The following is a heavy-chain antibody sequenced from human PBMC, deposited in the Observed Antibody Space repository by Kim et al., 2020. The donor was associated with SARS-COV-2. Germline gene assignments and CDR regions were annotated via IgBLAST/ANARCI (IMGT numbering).Heavy chain of an antibody. D-gene: IGHD6-19*01. J-gene: IGHJ6*02. V-gene: IGHV1-24*01. CDR3: ATGVAVASRSSDYYYYYGIDV. CDR1: GYTLTELS. CDR2: FNPEDGDT. Sequence: ASVKVSCKVSGYTLTELSMHWVRQAPGKGLEWMGGFNPEDGDTIYAQKFQGRVTMTEDTSTDTAYMELSSLRSEDTAVYYCATGVAVASRSSDYYYYYGIDVWGQGTTVTVSS.